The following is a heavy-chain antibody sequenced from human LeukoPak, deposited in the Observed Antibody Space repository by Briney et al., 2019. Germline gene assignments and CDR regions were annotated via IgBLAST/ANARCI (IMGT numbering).Heavy chain of an antibody. CDR1: GFTFSSYS. Sequence: GGSLRLSCAASGFTFSSYSMNWVRQAPGKGLEWVSSISSSSSYIYYADSVKGRFTISRDNAKNSLYLQMNSLRAEDTAVYYCAPSLLSLAFDPWGQGTLVTVSS. V-gene: IGHV3-21*01. CDR2: ISSSSSYI. J-gene: IGHJ5*02. CDR3: APSLLSLAFDP.